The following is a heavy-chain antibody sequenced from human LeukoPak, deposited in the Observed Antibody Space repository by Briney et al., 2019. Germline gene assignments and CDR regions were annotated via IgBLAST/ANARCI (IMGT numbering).Heavy chain of an antibody. Sequence: GGSLRLSCAASGFTFSDYYMSWIRQAPGKGLEWVSYISSSGNADSVKGRFTISRDNAQNSLSLQMNSLRAEDTAVYYCARSTRRDTEVALAEYFQHWGQGTLVTVSS. CDR3: ARSTRRDTEVALAEYFQH. D-gene: IGHD5-18*01. CDR2: ISSSG. J-gene: IGHJ1*01. V-gene: IGHV3-11*01. CDR1: GFTFSDYY.